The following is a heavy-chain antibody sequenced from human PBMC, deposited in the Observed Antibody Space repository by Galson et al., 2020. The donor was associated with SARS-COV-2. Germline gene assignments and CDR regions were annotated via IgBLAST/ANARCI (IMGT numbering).Heavy chain of an antibody. J-gene: IGHJ5*02. Sequence: ASVTVSCQASGYTFTSYGISWVRQDPGQGLQWMGWISAYNGNTNYAQKLQGRVTMTTDTSTSTAYMELRSLRSDDTAVYYWARCPSSSWYGLNWFDPWGQGTLVTVSS. CDR1: GYTFTSYG. D-gene: IGHD6-13*01. CDR2: ISAYNGNT. CDR3: ARCPSSSWYGLNWFDP. V-gene: IGHV1-18*01.